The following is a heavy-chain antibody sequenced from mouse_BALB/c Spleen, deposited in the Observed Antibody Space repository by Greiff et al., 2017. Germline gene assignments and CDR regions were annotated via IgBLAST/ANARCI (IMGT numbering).Heavy chain of an antibody. D-gene: IGHD6-1*01. Sequence: EVKLMESGPSLVKPSQTLSLTCSVSGDSITSGYWNWIRKFPGNKLEYMGYISYSGSTYYNPSLKSRISITRDTSKNQYYLQLNSVTTEDTATYSGAKSLSGHWYFDVWGAGTTVTVSS. J-gene: IGHJ1*01. CDR2: ISYSGST. V-gene: IGHV3-8*02. CDR3: AKSLSGHWYFDV. CDR1: GDSITSGY.